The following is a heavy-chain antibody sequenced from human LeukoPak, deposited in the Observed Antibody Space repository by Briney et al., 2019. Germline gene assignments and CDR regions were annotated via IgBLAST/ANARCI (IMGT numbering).Heavy chain of an antibody. J-gene: IGHJ4*02. CDR1: GFTFSSYD. D-gene: IGHD3-22*01. CDR2: IGTAGDT. Sequence: AGGSLRPSCAASGFTFSSYDMHWVRQATGKGLEWVSAIGTAGDTYYPGSVTGRLTISRENAKNSLYLQMNSLRAGDTAVYYCARASSRYDSSGYYSDWGQGTLVTVSS. V-gene: IGHV3-13*01. CDR3: ARASSRYDSSGYYSD.